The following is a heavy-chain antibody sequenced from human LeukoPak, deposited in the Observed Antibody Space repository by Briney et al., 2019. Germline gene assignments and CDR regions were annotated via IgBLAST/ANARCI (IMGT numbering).Heavy chain of an antibody. CDR2: ISWNSGSI. V-gene: IGHV3-9*01. D-gene: IGHD6-13*01. CDR1: GFTFDDYA. Sequence: GGSLRLSCAASGFTFDDYAMHWVRQALGKGLEWVSGISWNSGSIGYADSVKGRFTISRDNAKNSLYLQMNSLRTEDTALYYCAKEMAAGGTSPFDYWGQGTLVTVSS. J-gene: IGHJ4*02. CDR3: AKEMAAGGTSPFDY.